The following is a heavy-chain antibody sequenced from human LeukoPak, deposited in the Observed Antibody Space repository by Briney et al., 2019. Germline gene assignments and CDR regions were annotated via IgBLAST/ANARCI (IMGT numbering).Heavy chain of an antibody. V-gene: IGHV3-23*01. CDR2: ISGSDGST. CDR1: GFTFSTYA. CDR3: AKGASGNYYIYFDY. D-gene: IGHD1-26*01. J-gene: IGHJ4*02. Sequence: GGSLRLSCAASGFTFSTYAMNWVRQSPRKGLEWVSRISGSDGSTYYADSVKGRFTISRDNSKNTLYLQVNSLRAEDTAIYYCAKGASGNYYIYFDYWGQGTLVTVSS.